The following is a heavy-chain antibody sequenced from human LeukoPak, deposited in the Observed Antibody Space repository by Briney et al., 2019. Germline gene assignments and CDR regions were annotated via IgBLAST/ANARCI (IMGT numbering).Heavy chain of an antibody. Sequence: PGGSLRLSCAASGFSFSSYSMNWVRQAPGKGLEWVSSISSSSSYIYYADSVKGRFTISGDNAKNSLYLQMNSLRAEDTAVYYCARKLGVLNYYFDYWGQGTLVTVSS. D-gene: IGHD2-8*01. J-gene: IGHJ4*02. CDR3: ARKLGVLNYYFDY. CDR2: ISSSSSYI. V-gene: IGHV3-21*01. CDR1: GFSFSSYS.